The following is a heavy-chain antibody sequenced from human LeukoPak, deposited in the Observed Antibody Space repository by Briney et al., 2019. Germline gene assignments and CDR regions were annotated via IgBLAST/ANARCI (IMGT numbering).Heavy chain of an antibody. J-gene: IGHJ3*02. CDR3: ARGTYSYGYSEAFDI. D-gene: IGHD5-18*01. CDR1: GGTFSSYA. Sequence: SVKVSCKASGGTFSSYAISWVRQAPGQGLEWMGGIIPIFGTANYAQKFQGRVTITADGSTSTAYMELSSLRSEDTAVYYCARGTYSYGYSEAFDIWGQGTMVTVSS. CDR2: IIPIFGTA. V-gene: IGHV1-69*13.